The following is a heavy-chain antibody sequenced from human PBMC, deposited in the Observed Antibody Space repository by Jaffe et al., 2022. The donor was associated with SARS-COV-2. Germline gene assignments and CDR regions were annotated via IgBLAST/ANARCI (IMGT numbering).Heavy chain of an antibody. J-gene: IGHJ4*02. CDR2: ISSSSSTI. Sequence: EVQLVESGGGLVQPGGSLRLSCAASGFTFSSYSMNWVRQAPGKGLEWVSYISSSSSTIYYADSVKGRFTISRDNAKNSLYLQMNSLRDEDTAVYYCARDHGTSSSPKRQRITMIVAYDYWGQGTLVTVSS. CDR1: GFTFSSYS. V-gene: IGHV3-48*02. CDR3: ARDHGTSSSPKRQRITMIVAYDY. D-gene: IGHD3-22*01.